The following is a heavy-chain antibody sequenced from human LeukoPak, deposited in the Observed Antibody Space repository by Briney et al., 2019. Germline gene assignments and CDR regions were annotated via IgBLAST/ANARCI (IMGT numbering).Heavy chain of an antibody. CDR3: AKDGRLAVAGTSSDY. CDR1: GLSFSSYA. V-gene: IGHV3-30-3*01. D-gene: IGHD6-19*01. J-gene: IGHJ4*02. Sequence: GGSLRLSCAASGLSFSSYAMHWVRQAPGKGLEWVAVISYDGTEKYYGDSVRGRFTISRDNSKNTLYLQMNSLRAEDTAVYYCAKDGRLAVAGTSSDYWGQGTLVTVSS. CDR2: ISYDGTEK.